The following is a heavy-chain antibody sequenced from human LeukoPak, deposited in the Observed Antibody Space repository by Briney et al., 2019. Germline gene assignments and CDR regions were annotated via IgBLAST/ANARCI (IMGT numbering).Heavy chain of an antibody. Sequence: GGSLRLSCVGSGFTFSDTWMSWVRQARGKGPEWVASIKKDGSQKYYVDSVKGRFTISRDNAQNSLYLQMNSLGVEDTAMYSCARVGWELRNLHFDPWGQGTLVTVSS. V-gene: IGHV3-7*03. CDR2: IKKDGSQK. J-gene: IGHJ5*02. CDR3: ARVGWELRNLHFDP. CDR1: GFTFSDTW. D-gene: IGHD1-7*01.